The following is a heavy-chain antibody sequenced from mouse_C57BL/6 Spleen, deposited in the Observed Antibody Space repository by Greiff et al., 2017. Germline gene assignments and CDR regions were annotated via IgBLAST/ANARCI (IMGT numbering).Heavy chain of an antibody. CDR2: IYPGSGST. V-gene: IGHV1-55*01. CDR3: ARKGLPHYAMDY. J-gene: IGHJ4*01. Sequence: QVQLQQSGAELVKPGASVKMSCKASGYTFTSYWITWVKQRPGQGLEWIGDIYPGSGSTNYNEKFKSKATLTVDTSSSTAYMQLSSLTSEDSAVYYCARKGLPHYAMDYWGQGTSVTVSS. D-gene: IGHD2-4*01. CDR1: GYTFTSYW.